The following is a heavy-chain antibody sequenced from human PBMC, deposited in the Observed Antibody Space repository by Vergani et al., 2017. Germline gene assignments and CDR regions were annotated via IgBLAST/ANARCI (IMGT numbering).Heavy chain of an antibody. V-gene: IGHV3-23*01. J-gene: IGHJ2*01. CDR2: ISGSGGST. Sequence: EVQLLESGGGLVQPGGSLRLSCAASGFTFSSYAMSWVRQAPGKGLEWVSAISGSGGSTYYADSVKGRFTISRDNSKNTLYLQMNSLIAEDTAVYYCARHGYDSSRYFDLWGRGTLVTVSS. D-gene: IGHD3-22*01. CDR3: ARHGYDSSRYFDL. CDR1: GFTFSSYA.